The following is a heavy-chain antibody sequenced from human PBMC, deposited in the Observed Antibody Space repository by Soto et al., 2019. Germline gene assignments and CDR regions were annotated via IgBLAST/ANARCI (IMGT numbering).Heavy chain of an antibody. CDR2: IIPIFGTA. CDR3: ASAAGSSGYEPVAGGDDAFDI. V-gene: IGHV1-69*13. Sequence: GASVKVSCKASGGTFSSYAISWVRQAPGQGLEWMGGIIPIFGTANYAQKFQGRVTITADESTSTAYMELSSLRSEDTAVYYCASAAGSSGYEPVAGGDDAFDIWGQGTMVTVSS. J-gene: IGHJ3*02. CDR1: GGTFSSYA. D-gene: IGHD5-12*01.